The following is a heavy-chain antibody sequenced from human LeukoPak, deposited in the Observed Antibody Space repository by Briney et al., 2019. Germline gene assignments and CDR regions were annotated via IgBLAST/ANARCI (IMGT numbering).Heavy chain of an antibody. CDR1: GGSISSSNW. CDR3: ARDLSGYCSSTSCYKWFDP. D-gene: IGHD2-2*02. J-gene: IGHJ5*02. V-gene: IGHV4-4*02. CDR2: IYYSGST. Sequence: SETLSLTCAVSGGSISSSNWWSWVRQPPGKGLEWIGSIYYSGSTYYNPSLKSRVTISVDTSKNQFSLKLGSVTAADTAVYYCARDLSGYCSSTSCYKWFDPWGQGTLVTVSS.